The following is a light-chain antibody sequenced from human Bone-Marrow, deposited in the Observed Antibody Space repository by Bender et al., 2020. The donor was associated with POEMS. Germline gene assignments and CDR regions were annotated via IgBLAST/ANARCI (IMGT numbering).Light chain of an antibody. CDR2: GYN. Sequence: QSVLTQPPSASVTPGQRVTISCSGSRSNIGSNYVFWYQQVPGTAPKLLIYGYNNRPSGVPDRFSGSKSGTSASLAITGLQAEDEGDYYCQSYDNSLGGWVFGGGTKLTVL. J-gene: IGLJ3*02. CDR3: QSYDNSLGGWV. V-gene: IGLV1-47*02. CDR1: RSNIGSNY.